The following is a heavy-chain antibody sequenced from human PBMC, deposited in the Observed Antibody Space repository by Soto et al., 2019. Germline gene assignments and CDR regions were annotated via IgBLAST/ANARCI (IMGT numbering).Heavy chain of an antibody. Sequence: PSETLSLTCTVSGGSISSGGYYWSWIRQHPGKGLEWIGYIYYSGSTYYKPSLKSRVTISVDTSKNQFSLKLSSVTAADTAVYYCARDNPRVYAFDIWGQGTMVTVSS. CDR2: IYYSGST. J-gene: IGHJ3*02. CDR1: GGSISSGGYY. V-gene: IGHV4-31*03. D-gene: IGHD6-13*01. CDR3: ARDNPRVYAFDI.